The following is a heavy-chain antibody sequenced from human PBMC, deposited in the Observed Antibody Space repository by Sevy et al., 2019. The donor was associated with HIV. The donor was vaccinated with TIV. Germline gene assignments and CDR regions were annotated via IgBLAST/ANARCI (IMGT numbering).Heavy chain of an antibody. V-gene: IGHV3-23*01. CDR3: AKDYMLNLWRGYFDS. CDR1: GLTFNSHA. Sequence: GGSLRLSCAASGLTFNSHAMSWVRQPPGRGLEWVSAISGSGETTVYADSVRGRFTISRDNSNNTLFLVLNSLRAEDTAVYYCAKDYMLNLWRGYFDSWGQGTLVTVSS. CDR2: ISGSGETT. D-gene: IGHD3-3*01. J-gene: IGHJ4*02.